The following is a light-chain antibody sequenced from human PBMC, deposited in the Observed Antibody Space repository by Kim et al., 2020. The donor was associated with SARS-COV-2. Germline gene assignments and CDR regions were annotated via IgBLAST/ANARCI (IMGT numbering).Light chain of an antibody. V-gene: IGLV3-1*01. Sequence: SYELTQPPSVSVSPGQTASITCSGDKLGDKYACWYQQKPGQSPVLVIYQDSKRPSGIPERFSGSNSGNTATLTISGTQAKDEADYYCQAWDSSLRGFGGG. CDR2: QDS. J-gene: IGLJ3*02. CDR1: KLGDKY. CDR3: QAWDSSLRG.